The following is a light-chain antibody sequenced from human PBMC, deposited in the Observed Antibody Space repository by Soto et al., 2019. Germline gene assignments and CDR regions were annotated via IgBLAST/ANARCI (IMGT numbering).Light chain of an antibody. V-gene: IGKV1-8*01. Sequence: AIRMTQSPSSFSASTGDRVTITCRASQDISTSLAWYQQKPGKAPKLLLYSASSLQSGVPANFSGSGSGTDFTLTISRLQSDDFATYYCQQYYSYPYTFGQGTKVEIK. CDR2: SAS. J-gene: IGKJ2*01. CDR3: QQYYSYPYT. CDR1: QDISTS.